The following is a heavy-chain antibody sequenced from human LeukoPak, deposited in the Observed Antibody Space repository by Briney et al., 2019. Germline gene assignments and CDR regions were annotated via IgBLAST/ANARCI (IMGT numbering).Heavy chain of an antibody. CDR2: ISSSSSII. V-gene: IGHV3-48*02. Sequence: GGSLRLSCAASGFTFSSYTMNWVRQAPGKGLEWVSSISSSSSIIYYADSVKGRFTISRDNAKNSLYLQMSSLRDEDTAVYYCAREADFGFWGQGTLVTVSS. CDR1: GFTFSSYT. J-gene: IGHJ4*02. CDR3: AREADFGF.